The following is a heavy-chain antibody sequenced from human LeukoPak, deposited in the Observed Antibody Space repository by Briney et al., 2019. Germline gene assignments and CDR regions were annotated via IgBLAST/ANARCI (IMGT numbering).Heavy chain of an antibody. CDR3: AKGGYCSSTSCYTGVSGYFDC. V-gene: IGHV3-23*01. J-gene: IGHJ4*02. D-gene: IGHD2-2*02. CDR2: ISGSGGRT. Sequence: GGSLRLSCEASGFTFSTYAMSWVRQPPGRGLEGVPTISGSGGRTSYADSVKGRFTISRDNSKNTLYLQMNSLRVEDTAVYYCAKGGYCSSTSCYTGVSGYFDCWGQGTLVTVSS. CDR1: GFTFSTYA.